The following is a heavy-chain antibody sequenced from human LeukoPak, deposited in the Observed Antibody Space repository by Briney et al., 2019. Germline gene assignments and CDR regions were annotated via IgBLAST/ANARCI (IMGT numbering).Heavy chain of an antibody. V-gene: IGHV3-23*01. Sequence: GGSLRLSCAASGFTFNNYAMSWFRQTPGKGLEWVSAISGSGGSTYYADSVKGRFTISRDNSKNTLYLQMNSLRAEDTAVYYCAKEDYYGSAWGAFDIWGQGTMVTVSS. CDR3: AKEDYYGSAWGAFDI. CDR2: ISGSGGST. D-gene: IGHD3-10*01. CDR1: GFTFNNYA. J-gene: IGHJ3*02.